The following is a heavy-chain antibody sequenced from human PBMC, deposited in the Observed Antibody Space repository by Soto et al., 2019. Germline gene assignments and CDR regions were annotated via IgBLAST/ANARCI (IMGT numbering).Heavy chain of an antibody. CDR3: AGFSEVAATEINWFDH. CDR1: GASINSGDYY. V-gene: IGHV4-30-4*01. D-gene: IGHD2-15*01. J-gene: IGHJ5*02. CDR2: IYYSGST. Sequence: LSLTCTVSGASINSGDYYWSWIRQPPGKGLEWIGYIYYSGSTYYNPSLKSRVTISVDTSKNQFSLKLSSVTAADTAVYYCAGFSEVAATEINWFDHWGQGTLVTVSS.